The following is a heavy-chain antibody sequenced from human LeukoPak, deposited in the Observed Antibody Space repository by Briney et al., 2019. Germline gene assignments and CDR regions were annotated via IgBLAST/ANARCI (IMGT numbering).Heavy chain of an antibody. CDR3: ATSSPNGYSSSWYRPADY. Sequence: ASVKVSCKASGYTFTGYYMHWVRQAPGQGLEWMGWINPNSGGTNYAQKFQGRVTMTRDTSISTAYMGLSSLRSEDTAVYYCATSSPNGYSSSWYRPADYWGQGTLVTVSS. J-gene: IGHJ4*02. CDR2: INPNSGGT. CDR1: GYTFTGYY. D-gene: IGHD6-13*01. V-gene: IGHV1-2*02.